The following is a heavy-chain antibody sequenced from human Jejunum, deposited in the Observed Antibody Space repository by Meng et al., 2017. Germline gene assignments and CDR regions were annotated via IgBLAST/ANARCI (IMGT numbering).Heavy chain of an antibody. CDR2: LYHSGTT. V-gene: IGHV4-4*02. Sequence: QWQLQESGPGLGKPWGALSLTCAGSGDSISSSYWWSWVRQSPGKGLEWIGELYHSGTTNYNPSLKSRVTLSVDKSKNQFSLNLSSVTAADTAVYFCARDFEALNGVWGQGTLVTVSS. CDR3: ARDFEALNGV. CDR1: GDSISSSYW. D-gene: IGHD2-8*01. J-gene: IGHJ1*01.